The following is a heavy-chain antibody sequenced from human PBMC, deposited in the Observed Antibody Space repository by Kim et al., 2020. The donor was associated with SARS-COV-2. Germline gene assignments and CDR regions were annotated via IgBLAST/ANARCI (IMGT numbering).Heavy chain of an antibody. J-gene: IGHJ4*02. Sequence: GGSLRLFCAASGFTFSSYGMHWVRQAPGKGLEWVAVISYDGSNKYYADSVKGRFTISRDNSKNTLYLQMNSLRAEDTAVYYCAKEGVYDSSGLYFDYWGQGILVTVSS. CDR3: AKEGVYDSSGLYFDY. D-gene: IGHD3-22*01. V-gene: IGHV3-30*18. CDR2: ISYDGSNK. CDR1: GFTFSSYG.